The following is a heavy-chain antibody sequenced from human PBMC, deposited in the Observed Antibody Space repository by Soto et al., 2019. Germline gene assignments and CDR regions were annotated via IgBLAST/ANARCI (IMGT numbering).Heavy chain of an antibody. Sequence: PSETLSLTCAVYGGSFSGYYWSWIRQPPGKGLEWIGEINHSGSTNYNPSLKSRVTISVDTSKNQFSLKLSSVTAADTAVYYCARAEGRDCSGGSCYSGWFDPWGQGTLVTVS. V-gene: IGHV4-34*01. CDR2: INHSGST. D-gene: IGHD2-15*01. J-gene: IGHJ5*02. CDR3: ARAEGRDCSGGSCYSGWFDP. CDR1: GGSFSGYY.